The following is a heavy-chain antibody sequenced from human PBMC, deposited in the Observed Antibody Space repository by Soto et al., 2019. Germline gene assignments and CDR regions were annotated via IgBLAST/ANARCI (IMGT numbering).Heavy chain of an antibody. J-gene: IGHJ5*02. Sequence: ASVKVSCKASGYTFTSYDINWVRQATAQGLEWMGWMNPNSGNTGYAQKFQGRVTMTRNTSISTAYMELSSLRSEDTAVYYCARGDGCSGGSCYPNYNWFDPWGQGTLVTVSS. D-gene: IGHD2-15*01. CDR1: GYTFTSYD. CDR2: MNPNSGNT. CDR3: ARGDGCSGGSCYPNYNWFDP. V-gene: IGHV1-8*01.